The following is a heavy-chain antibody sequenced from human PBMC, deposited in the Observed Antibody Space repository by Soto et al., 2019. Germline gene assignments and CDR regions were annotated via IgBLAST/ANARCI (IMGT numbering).Heavy chain of an antibody. J-gene: IGHJ6*02. CDR3: AKAFGTIYYYYGMDV. CDR2: ISGSGGST. CDR1: GFTFSSYA. D-gene: IGHD3-3*01. V-gene: IGHV3-23*01. Sequence: GGSLRLSCAASGFTFSSYAMSWVRQAPGKGLEWVPAISGSGGSTYYADSVKGRFTISRDNSKNTLYLQMNSLRAEDTAVYYCAKAFGTIYYYYGMDVWGQGTTVTVSS.